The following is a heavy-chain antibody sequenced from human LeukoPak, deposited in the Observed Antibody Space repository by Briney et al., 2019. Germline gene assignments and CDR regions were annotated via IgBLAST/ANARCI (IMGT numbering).Heavy chain of an antibody. CDR1: GGPFTGTTYY. Sequence: PSETLSLTCSVSGGPFTGTTYYWAWIRQPPGKGLEWIGSVYYSGSTSYSPSLKSRVTISVDTSKKQFSLRLSSVSAADTAVYYCARNVSAGYFDYWGQGTLVTVSS. CDR3: ARNVSAGYFDY. D-gene: IGHD2-8*01. CDR2: VYYSGST. J-gene: IGHJ4*02. V-gene: IGHV4-39*01.